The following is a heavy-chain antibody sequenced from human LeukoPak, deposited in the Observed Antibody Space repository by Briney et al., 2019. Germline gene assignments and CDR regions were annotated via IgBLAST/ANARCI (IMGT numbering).Heavy chain of an antibody. Sequence: GGSLRLSCAASGFSFSDYYMSWIRQAPGKGLEWVAYISSSDSTIYYADSVKGRFTMSRDNAKNSLYLQMNSLRAEDTAVYYCARPCGGDCGIDAFDIWGQGTMVTVSS. CDR1: GFSFSDYY. CDR2: ISSSDSTI. V-gene: IGHV3-11*01. J-gene: IGHJ3*02. D-gene: IGHD2-21*02. CDR3: ARPCGGDCGIDAFDI.